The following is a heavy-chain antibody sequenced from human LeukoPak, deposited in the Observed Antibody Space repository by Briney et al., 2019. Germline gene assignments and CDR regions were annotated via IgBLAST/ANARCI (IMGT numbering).Heavy chain of an antibody. Sequence: ASVKVSCKASGYTFTSYGISWVRQAPGQGLEWMGRIIPILGIANYAQKFQGRVTITADKSTSTAYMELSSLRSEDTAVYYCARGGYDILTGYHIDYWGQGTLVTVSS. CDR2: IIPILGIA. J-gene: IGHJ4*02. CDR3: ARGGYDILTGYHIDY. V-gene: IGHV1-69*04. D-gene: IGHD3-9*01. CDR1: GYTFTSYG.